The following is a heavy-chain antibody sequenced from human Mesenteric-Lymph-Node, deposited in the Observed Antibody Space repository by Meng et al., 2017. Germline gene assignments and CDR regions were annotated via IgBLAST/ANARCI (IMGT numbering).Heavy chain of an antibody. CDR3: ARVLTSRIADRPRSYYFDY. Sequence: QAELVQSGAEVKKPGSSVKVSCKASGGTFSSYAISWVRQAPGQGLEWMGGIIPIFGTANYAQKFQGRVTMTTDTHTSTVYMELSSLRSEDTAVYYCARVLTSRIADRPRSYYFDYWGQGTLVTVSS. V-gene: IGHV1-69*06. D-gene: IGHD6-6*01. J-gene: IGHJ4*02. CDR2: IIPIFGTA. CDR1: GGTFSSYA.